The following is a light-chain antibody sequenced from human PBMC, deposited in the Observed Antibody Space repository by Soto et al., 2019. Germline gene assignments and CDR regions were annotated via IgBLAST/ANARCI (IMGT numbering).Light chain of an antibody. CDR3: QSYDNSLSVWV. J-gene: IGLJ3*02. V-gene: IGLV1-40*01. Sequence: QAVLTQPPSVCGAPGQRVTISCNGNSSNVGAGYDVHWYQRLPGTAPKFLIYGNNNRPSGIPDRFSGSKAGTTASLAITGLQAEDEADYYCQSYDNSLSVWVFGGGTKLTVL. CDR1: SSNVGAGYD. CDR2: GNN.